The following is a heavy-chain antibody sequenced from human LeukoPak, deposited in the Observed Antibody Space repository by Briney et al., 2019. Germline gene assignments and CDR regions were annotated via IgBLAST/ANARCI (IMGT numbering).Heavy chain of an antibody. J-gene: IGHJ5*02. Sequence: SVKVSCKASGGTFSSYAISWVRQAPGQGLEWMGGIIPIFGTANYAQKFQGRVTITTDESTSTTYMELSSLRSEDTAVYYCARSSAGGRITISGVVMDTPFDPWGQGTLVTVSS. CDR1: GGTFSSYA. V-gene: IGHV1-69*05. D-gene: IGHD3-3*01. CDR3: ARSSAGGRITISGVVMDTPFDP. CDR2: IIPIFGTA.